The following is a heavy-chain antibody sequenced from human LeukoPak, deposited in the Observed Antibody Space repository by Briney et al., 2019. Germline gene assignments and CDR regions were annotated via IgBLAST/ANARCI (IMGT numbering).Heavy chain of an antibody. CDR3: ARHGRATAMLLNWFDP. J-gene: IGHJ5*02. Sequence: SETLSLTCSVSGFPITSSGYYWGWIRQPPGKGLEWIGTIYYSGTTDYNPSLESRVTISVDTSKNQFSLKLSSVTAADTAVYYCARHGRATAMLLNWFDPWGQGTLVTVSS. V-gene: IGHV4-39*01. CDR1: GFPITSSGYY. CDR2: IYYSGTT. D-gene: IGHD5-18*01.